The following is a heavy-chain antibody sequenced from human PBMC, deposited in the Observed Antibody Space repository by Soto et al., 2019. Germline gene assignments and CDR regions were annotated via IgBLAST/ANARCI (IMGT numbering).Heavy chain of an antibody. Sequence: GGSLRLSCAASGFTFDDYGMSWVRQAPGKGLEWVSGINWNGGSTGYADSVKGRFTISRDNAKNSLYLQMNSLRAEDTALYHCARDGGSRYIFYDFQYYHYHMDFWGQGTKVPVSS. CDR1: GFTFDDYG. CDR2: INWNGGST. V-gene: IGHV3-20*01. D-gene: IGHD5-12*01. CDR3: ARDGGSRYIFYDFQYYHYHMDF. J-gene: IGHJ6*03.